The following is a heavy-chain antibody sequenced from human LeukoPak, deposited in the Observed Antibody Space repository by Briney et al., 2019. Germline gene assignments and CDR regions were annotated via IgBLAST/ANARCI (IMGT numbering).Heavy chain of an antibody. D-gene: IGHD4-11*01. V-gene: IGHV3-30-3*01. CDR3: ASSRSNDYILGPWFDP. CDR2: ISYDGSNK. Sequence: GGSLRLSCAASGFTFSSYAMHWVRQAPGKGLEWVAVISYDGSNKYYADSVKGRFTISRDNSKNTLYLQMNSLRAEDTAVYYCASSRSNDYILGPWFDPWGQGILVTVSS. J-gene: IGHJ5*02. CDR1: GFTFSSYA.